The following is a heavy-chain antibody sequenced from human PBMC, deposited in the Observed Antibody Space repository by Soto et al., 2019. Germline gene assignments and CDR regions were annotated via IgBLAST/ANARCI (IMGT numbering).Heavy chain of an antibody. CDR3: ARDVRTPRQLWFYYYYGMDV. V-gene: IGHV1-2*02. CDR1: GYTFTGYY. J-gene: IGHJ6*02. D-gene: IGHD5-18*01. CDR2: INPNSGGT. Sequence: DSVKVSCKASGYTFTGYYMHWVRQAPGQGLEWMGWINPNSGGTNYAQKFQGRVTMTRDTSISTAYMELSRLRSDDTAVYYCARDVRTPRQLWFYYYYGMDVRGQGPTVTVSS.